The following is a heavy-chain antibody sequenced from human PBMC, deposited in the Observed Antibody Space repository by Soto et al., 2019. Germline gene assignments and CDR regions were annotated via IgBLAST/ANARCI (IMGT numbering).Heavy chain of an antibody. CDR3: ARLYYYGSGSYRYYYYYGMDV. CDR1: GGSISSYY. J-gene: IGHJ6*02. CDR2: IYYSGST. D-gene: IGHD3-10*01. Sequence: PSETLSLTCTVSGGSISSYYWSWIRQPPGKGLEWIGYIYYSGSTNYNPSLKSRVTISVDTSKNQFSLKLSSVTAADTAVYYCARLYYYGSGSYRYYYYYGMDVWGQGTTVTVSS. V-gene: IGHV4-59*08.